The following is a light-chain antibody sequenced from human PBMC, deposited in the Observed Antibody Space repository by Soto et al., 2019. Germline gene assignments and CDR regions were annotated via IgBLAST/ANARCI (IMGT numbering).Light chain of an antibody. CDR2: TAS. J-gene: IGKJ2*01. CDR3: QQYDTYPYT. V-gene: IGKV1-5*03. Sequence: DIQMTQSPSTLSASFGDRVTITCRASQSITNWLAWYQQKSGKAPKILIYTASSLQTGVPSRFSGSGSGTEFTLTISSLQPDDFATYYCQQYDTYPYTFGQGTKLEIK. CDR1: QSITNW.